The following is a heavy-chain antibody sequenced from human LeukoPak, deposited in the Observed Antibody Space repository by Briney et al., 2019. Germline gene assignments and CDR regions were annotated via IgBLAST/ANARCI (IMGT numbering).Heavy chain of an antibody. D-gene: IGHD4-17*01. CDR1: GGSISSYY. CDR2: IYYSGST. Sequence: PSETLSLTCTVFGGSISSYYWSWIRQPPGKGLEWIGYIYYSGSTNYNPSLKSRVTISVDTSKNQFSLKLSSVTAADTAVYYCARGQGTVTTHWGQGTLVTVSS. V-gene: IGHV4-59*08. J-gene: IGHJ4*02. CDR3: ARGQGTVTTH.